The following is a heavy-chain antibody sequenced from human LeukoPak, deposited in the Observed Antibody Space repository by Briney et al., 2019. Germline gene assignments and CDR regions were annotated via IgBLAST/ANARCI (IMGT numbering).Heavy chain of an antibody. CDR1: GFTFSSYA. J-gene: IGHJ6*02. Sequence: PGGSLRLSCAASGFTFSSYAMSWVRQAPGKGLEWVSAISGSGGSTYYADSVKGRFTISRDNSKNTLYLQMNSLRAEDTAVYYCASPQWYYYYGMDVWGQGTTVTVSS. CDR2: ISGSGGST. CDR3: ASPQWYYYYGMDV. D-gene: IGHD6-19*01. V-gene: IGHV3-23*01.